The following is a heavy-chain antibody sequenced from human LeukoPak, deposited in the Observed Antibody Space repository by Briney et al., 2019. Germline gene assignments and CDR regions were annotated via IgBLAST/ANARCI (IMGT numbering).Heavy chain of an antibody. V-gene: IGHV3-23*01. Sequence: PGGSLRLSCAGSDFSFITYAMSWVRQAPGKGLEWVSIITGRGDATYYADSVKGRFSISRDRSKNIPYLQMNSLRAEDTAVYYCAKDRCSNGIGCLYYYMDVWGKGTTVTNSS. CDR1: DFSFITYA. J-gene: IGHJ6*03. CDR2: ITGRGDAT. CDR3: AKDRCSNGIGCLYYYMDV. D-gene: IGHD2-8*01.